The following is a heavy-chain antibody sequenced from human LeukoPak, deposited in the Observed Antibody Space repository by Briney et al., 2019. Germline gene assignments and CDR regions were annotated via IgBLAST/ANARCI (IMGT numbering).Heavy chain of an antibody. J-gene: IGHJ3*02. CDR1: GGTFSSYT. CDR2: IIPILGIA. CDR3: ARQCCHYSSFDI. D-gene: IGHD4-11*01. V-gene: IGHV1-69*02. Sequence: GASVKVSCKASGGTFSSYTISWVRQAPGQGLEWMGRIIPILGIANYAQKFQGRVTITAEKSTSTAYMEMSRLKASDTAMYYCARQCCHYSSFDIWGQGTMVTVSS.